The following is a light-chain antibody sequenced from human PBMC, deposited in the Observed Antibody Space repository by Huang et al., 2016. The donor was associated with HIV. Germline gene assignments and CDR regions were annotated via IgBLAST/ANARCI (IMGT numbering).Light chain of an antibody. J-gene: IGKJ5*01. CDR3: QQLHSYPFT. CDR1: QDIGTS. Sequence: AVQLTQSPSSLSASVGDTVIISCRASQDIGTSLAWYQQRTGRAPKLLISAASTLQTGVPSLFSGDSAGTYFTLFITHLQPEDFATYYCQQLHSYPFTFGQGTRLDMK. V-gene: IGKV1-13*02. CDR2: AAS.